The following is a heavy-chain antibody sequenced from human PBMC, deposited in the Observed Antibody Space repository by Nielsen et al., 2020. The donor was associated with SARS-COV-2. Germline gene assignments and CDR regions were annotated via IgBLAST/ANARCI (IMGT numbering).Heavy chain of an antibody. D-gene: IGHD5-24*01. CDR3: AKGREMTTPFYFDS. J-gene: IGHJ4*02. CDR2: INWNGGIT. CDR1: GFSFNDYG. Sequence: SLKISCAASGFSFNDYGMHWVRQAPGKGLEWVSGINWNGGITVYADSVKGRFTISRDNARHSLSLQMNSLRVEDTALYFCAKGREMTTPFYFDSWGQGILVTVSS. V-gene: IGHV3-9*01.